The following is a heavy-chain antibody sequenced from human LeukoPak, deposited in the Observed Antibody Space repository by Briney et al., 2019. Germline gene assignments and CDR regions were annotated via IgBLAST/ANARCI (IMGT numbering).Heavy chain of an antibody. CDR2: INWNGGST. CDR1: GFTFDDYG. D-gene: IGHD3-22*01. Sequence: PGGSLRLPCAASGFTFDDYGMSWVRQAPGKGLEWVSGINWNGGSTGYADSVKGRFTISRDNAKNSLYLQMNSLRAEDTALYYCARKYYYDSSGYYYEDYWGQGTLVTVSS. V-gene: IGHV3-20*04. CDR3: ARKYYYDSSGYYYEDY. J-gene: IGHJ4*02.